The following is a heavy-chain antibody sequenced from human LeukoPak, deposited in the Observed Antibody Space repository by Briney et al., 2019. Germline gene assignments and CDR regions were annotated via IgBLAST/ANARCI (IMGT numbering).Heavy chain of an antibody. J-gene: IGHJ4*02. Sequence: SVKVSCKASGGTFSSYAITWVRQAPGQGLEWMGGIIPIFGTANYAQKFQGRVTITADKSTSTAYMELSSLRSEDTAVCYCARVGDGYNGDWGQGTLVTVSS. CDR1: GGTFSSYA. CDR3: ARVGDGYNGD. CDR2: IIPIFGTA. V-gene: IGHV1-69*06. D-gene: IGHD5-24*01.